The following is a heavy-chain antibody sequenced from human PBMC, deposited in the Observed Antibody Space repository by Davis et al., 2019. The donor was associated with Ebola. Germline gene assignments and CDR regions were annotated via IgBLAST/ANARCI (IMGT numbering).Heavy chain of an antibody. D-gene: IGHD6-19*01. CDR3: ARGWFRSGMDV. CDR1: GDSVSINSAG. J-gene: IGHJ6*02. Sequence: HSQTLSLTCAISGDSVSINSAGWNWIRQSPSRGLEWLGRTYYNSKWYSDYAPSVKSRITINPDTSKNQFSLQLNSVTPEDTAVYYCARGWFRSGMDVRGPGTTVTVSS. V-gene: IGHV6-1*01. CDR2: TYYNSKWYS.